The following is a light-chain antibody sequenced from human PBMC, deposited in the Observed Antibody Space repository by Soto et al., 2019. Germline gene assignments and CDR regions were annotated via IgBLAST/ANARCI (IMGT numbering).Light chain of an antibody. CDR3: QQRSNWPSLT. CDR1: QSVGSY. V-gene: IGKV3-11*01. CDR2: DAS. Sequence: LIQSPATLSLSPGERATLSCRASQSVGSYLAWYQHKPGQAPRLLISDASNRATGIPARFSGSGSETDFTLTISSLEPEDSAVYYCQQRSNWPSLTFGGGTKVDIK. J-gene: IGKJ4*01.